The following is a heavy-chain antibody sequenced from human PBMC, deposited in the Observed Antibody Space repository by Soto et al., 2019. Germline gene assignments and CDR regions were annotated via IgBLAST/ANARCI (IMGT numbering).Heavy chain of an antibody. CDR3: ARFSIVVVPAAIENAFDI. D-gene: IGHD2-2*01. V-gene: IGHV1-3*01. CDR1: GYTFTSYA. Sequence: ASVKVSCKASGYTFTSYAMRWVHQAPGQRLEWMGWINAGNGNTKYSQKFQGRVTITRDTSACTAYMELSSLRSEDTAVYYCARFSIVVVPAAIENAFDIWGQGTMVTVSS. J-gene: IGHJ3*02. CDR2: INAGNGNT.